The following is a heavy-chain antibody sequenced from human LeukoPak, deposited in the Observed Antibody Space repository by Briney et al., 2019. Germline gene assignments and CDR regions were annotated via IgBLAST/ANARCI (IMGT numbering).Heavy chain of an antibody. J-gene: IGHJ4*02. V-gene: IGHV1-69*04. Sequence: GSSVKVSCKASGGTFSSYATTWVRQAPGQGLEWMGRIIPTLEIANYAQKFQGRVTITADKSTSTAYMELSSLRPEDTAVYYCARVLSGSWLWFWGQGTLVTVSS. CDR1: GGTFSSYA. D-gene: IGHD5-18*01. CDR2: IIPTLEIA. CDR3: ARVLSGSWLWF.